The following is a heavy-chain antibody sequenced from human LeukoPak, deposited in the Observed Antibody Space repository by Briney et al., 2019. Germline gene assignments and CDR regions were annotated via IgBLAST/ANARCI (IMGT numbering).Heavy chain of an antibody. CDR3: ASDFYDILTGYSPPTLRN. CDR1: GGSFSGYY. CDR2: INHSGST. Sequence: PSETLSLTCAVYGGSFSGYYWSWIRQPPGKGLEWIGEINHSGSTNYNPSLKSRVTISVDTSKNQFSLELSSVTAADTAVYYCASDFYDILTGYSPPTLRNWGQGTLVTVSS. D-gene: IGHD3-9*01. V-gene: IGHV4-34*01. J-gene: IGHJ4*02.